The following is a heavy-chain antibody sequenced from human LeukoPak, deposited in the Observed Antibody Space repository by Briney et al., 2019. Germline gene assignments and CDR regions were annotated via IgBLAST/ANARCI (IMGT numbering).Heavy chain of an antibody. CDR1: GFTFSNNG. CDR3: AKGFRGSYA. D-gene: IGHD1-26*01. V-gene: IGHV3-30*18. Sequence: GGSLRLSCAASGFTFSNNGMNWVRQAPGKGLEWVAVISYDGSNEYYADSVKGRFTISRDNSKNTLYLQMNSLRAEDTAVYYCAKGFRGSYAWGQGTLVTVSS. J-gene: IGHJ4*02. CDR2: ISYDGSNE.